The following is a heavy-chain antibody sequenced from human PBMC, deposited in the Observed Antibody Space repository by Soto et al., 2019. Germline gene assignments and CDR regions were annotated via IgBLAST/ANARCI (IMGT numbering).Heavy chain of an antibody. V-gene: IGHV4-39*07. CDR2: ITEGGTT. Sequence: SETLSLTCTVSGGSINSSGYFWTWIRQPPGKGLEWIAEITEGGTTNYSPSLQSRVSIAVDSSKRQFSLTLSSVTAADTAMYYCERGADAMLSPNFDYWGQGSLVTVSS. D-gene: IGHD2-8*01. CDR1: GGSINSSGYF. J-gene: IGHJ4*02. CDR3: ERGADAMLSPNFDY.